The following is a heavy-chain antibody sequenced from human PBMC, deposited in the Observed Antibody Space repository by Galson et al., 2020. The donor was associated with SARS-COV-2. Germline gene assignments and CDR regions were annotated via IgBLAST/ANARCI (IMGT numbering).Heavy chain of an antibody. Sequence: ASETLPLTCNVSGGSISRGRYYWTWIRQYPGKGLEWIGYIYYSGSTYYNPSLKSRVTISVDTSKNQFSLKVKSMTAPDTAVYYCSTSSGGCFYDYWGQGALVTVSS. CDR3: STSSGGCFYDY. V-gene: IGHV4-31*03. J-gene: IGHJ4*02. D-gene: IGHD6-25*01. CDR1: GGSISRGRYY. CDR2: IYYSGST.